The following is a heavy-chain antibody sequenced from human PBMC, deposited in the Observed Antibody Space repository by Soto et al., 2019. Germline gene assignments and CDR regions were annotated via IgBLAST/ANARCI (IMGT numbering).Heavy chain of an antibody. CDR1: GYTFTSYG. D-gene: IGHD2-2*01. CDR2: ISAYNGNT. CDR3: ARDLSSTSCYSCYYGMDV. Sequence: GASVKVSCKASGYTFTSYGISWVRQAPGQGLEWMGWISAYNGNTNYAQKLQGRVTMTTDTSTSRAYMELKSLRSDDTAVYYCARDLSSTSCYSCYYGMDVWGQGTTVTVSS. V-gene: IGHV1-18*01. J-gene: IGHJ6*02.